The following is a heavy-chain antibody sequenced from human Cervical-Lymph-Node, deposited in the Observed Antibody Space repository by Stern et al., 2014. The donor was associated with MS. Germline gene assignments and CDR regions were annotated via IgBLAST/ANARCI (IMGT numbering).Heavy chain of an antibody. V-gene: IGHV1-8*01. J-gene: IGHJ6*02. CDR3: VRGGFSYGYGLDA. Sequence: DQLVESGSQVRKPGASVKVSCQASGYTFISYDIFWVRQATGKGLEWIGWMNSNNANAGHAQKFQGRVNMTRNISISTAYMELSSLRSDDTAVYYCVRGGFSYGYGLDAWGQGTAVIVSS. CDR1: GYTFISYD. CDR2: MNSNNANA. D-gene: IGHD5-18*01.